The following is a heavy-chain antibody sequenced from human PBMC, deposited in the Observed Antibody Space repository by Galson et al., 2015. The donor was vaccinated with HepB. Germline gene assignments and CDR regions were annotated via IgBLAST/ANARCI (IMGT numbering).Heavy chain of an antibody. CDR3: VRDRLSPILASVLSPTEGPFDV. Sequence: SLRLSCAASGFVFRNHALTWVRQAPGKGLEWISAMSHSGTTFYAASVKGRFALSRDDSKNTLHLHMSGLRADDTAIYYCVRDRLSPILASVLSPTEGPFDVWGHGTRVTVSS. J-gene: IGHJ3*01. CDR1: GFVFRNHA. V-gene: IGHV3-23*01. CDR2: MSHSGTT. D-gene: IGHD3-16*02.